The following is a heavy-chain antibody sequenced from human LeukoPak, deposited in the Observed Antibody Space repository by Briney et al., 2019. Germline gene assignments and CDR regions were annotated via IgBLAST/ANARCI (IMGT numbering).Heavy chain of an antibody. V-gene: IGHV3-23*01. J-gene: IGHJ4*02. CDR2: ISGGGGTT. CDR1: GFTFSSCA. CDR3: AKGYSGSYLDY. D-gene: IGHD1-26*01. Sequence: PGGSLRPSCAASGFTFSSCAMTWVRQAPGKGLEWVSVISGGGGTTYYADSVKGRFTISRDNSENTLYLQMNSLRAEDTAVYYCAKGYSGSYLDYWGQGTLVTVSS.